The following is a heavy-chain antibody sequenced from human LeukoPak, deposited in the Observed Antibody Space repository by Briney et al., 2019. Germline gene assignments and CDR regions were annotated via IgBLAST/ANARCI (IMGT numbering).Heavy chain of an antibody. CDR2: IIPIFGTA. Sequence: SVKVSCKASGGTFSSYAISWVRQAPGQGLEWMGGIIPIFGTASYAQKFQGRVTITADESTSTAYMELSSLRSEDTAVYYCARVRGIVATMSYYFDYWGQGTLVTVSS. J-gene: IGHJ4*02. V-gene: IGHV1-69*13. CDR1: GGTFSSYA. CDR3: ARVRGIVATMSYYFDY. D-gene: IGHD5-12*01.